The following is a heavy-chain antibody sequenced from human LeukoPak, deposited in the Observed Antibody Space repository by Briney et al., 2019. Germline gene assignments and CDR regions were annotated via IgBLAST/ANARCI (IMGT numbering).Heavy chain of an antibody. J-gene: IGHJ6*02. CDR2: INSSRSYI. V-gene: IGHV3-21*01. Sequence: GGSLRHSRTASGFTLSKYNINWVRPAPGTGREWVSSINSSRSYIYYAHTLRGRFTISRENAKKSLYLQRNSLRTADTAVYYCARDDVIPADRSRLYYSVMDVGGRGTTFTASS. CDR1: GFTLSKYN. D-gene: IGHD2-2*01. CDR3: ARDDVIPADRSRLYYSVMDV.